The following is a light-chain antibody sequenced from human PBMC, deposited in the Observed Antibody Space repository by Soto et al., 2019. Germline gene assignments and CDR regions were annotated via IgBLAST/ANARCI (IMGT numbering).Light chain of an antibody. CDR1: QSVSSGY. CDR3: QQYGSSPA. V-gene: IGKV3-20*01. Sequence: EIVLTQSPGTLSLSPGERATLSCRASQSVSSGYLAWYQHKPGQAPRLLIYDASSRATGIPDRFSGSGSGTDFTLTISRLEPEEVAGYYCQQYGSSPAFGGGTKVEIK. CDR2: DAS. J-gene: IGKJ4*01.